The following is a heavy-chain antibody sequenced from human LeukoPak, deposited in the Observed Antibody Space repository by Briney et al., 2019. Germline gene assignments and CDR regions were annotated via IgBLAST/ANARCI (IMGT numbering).Heavy chain of an antibody. Sequence: GGSLRLSCAASGFTFSSYAMSWVRQAPGKGLEWVSAISGSGGSTYYPDSVKGRFTISRDNSKNTLYLQMNSLRAEDTAVYYCAKDHWTEVNYYDSGKNTRRDWFDPWGQGTLVTVSS. CDR1: GFTFSSYA. J-gene: IGHJ5*02. CDR2: ISGSGGST. V-gene: IGHV3-23*01. CDR3: AKDHWTEVNYYDSGKNTRRDWFDP. D-gene: IGHD3-10*01.